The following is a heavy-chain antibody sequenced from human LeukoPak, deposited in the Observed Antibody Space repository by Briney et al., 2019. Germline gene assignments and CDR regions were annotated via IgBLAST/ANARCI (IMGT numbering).Heavy chain of an antibody. CDR2: IYTSGST. V-gene: IGHV4-61*02. CDR1: GGSISSGSYY. Sequence: SQTLSLTCTGSGGSISSGSYYWSWIRQPAGKGLEWIGRIYTSGSTNYNPSLKSRVTISVDTSKNQFSLKLSSVTAADTAVYYCAREARETYFDYWGQGTLVTVSS. CDR3: AREARETYFDY. D-gene: IGHD1-26*01. J-gene: IGHJ4*02.